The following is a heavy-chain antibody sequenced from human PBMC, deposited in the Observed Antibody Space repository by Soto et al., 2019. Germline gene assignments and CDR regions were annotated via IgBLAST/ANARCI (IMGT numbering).Heavy chain of an antibody. CDR3: ARGRTIFGVVITRDAFDI. J-gene: IGHJ3*02. V-gene: IGHV4-61*01. CDR2: IYYSGST. Sequence: PSQTLSLTCTVSGGSVSSGSYYWSWIRQPPGKGLEWIGYIYYSGSTNYNPSLKSRVTISVDTSKNQFSLKLSSVTAADTAVYYCARGRTIFGVVITRDAFDIWGQGTMVTVSS. CDR1: GGSVSSGSYY. D-gene: IGHD3-3*01.